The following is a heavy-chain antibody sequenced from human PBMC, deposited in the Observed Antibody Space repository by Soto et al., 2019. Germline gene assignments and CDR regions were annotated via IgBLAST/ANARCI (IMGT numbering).Heavy chain of an antibody. D-gene: IGHD2-15*01. V-gene: IGHV4-4*02. CDR2: IYHSGST. J-gene: IGHJ4*02. CDR3: ARRDCSGGSCYPPLPNYFDY. Sequence: PSETLSLTCAVSGGSISSSNWWSWVRQPPGKGLEWIGEIYHSGSTNYNPSLKSRVTISVDKSKNQFSLKLSSVTAADTAVYYCARRDCSGGSCYPPLPNYFDYWGQGTQVTVSS. CDR1: GGSISSSNW.